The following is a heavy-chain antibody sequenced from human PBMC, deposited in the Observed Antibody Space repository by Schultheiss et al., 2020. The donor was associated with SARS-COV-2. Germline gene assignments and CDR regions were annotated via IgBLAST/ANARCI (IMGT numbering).Heavy chain of an antibody. CDR1: GDSISNYY. Sequence: SETLSLTCTVSGDSISNYYWNWIRQPPGKGLEWIGYIYYSGTTIYSPSLKSRIIISVDTSKNQFSLKLSSVTAAETAVYYCARGGHPPKYQLLVHYYYYGMDVWGQGTTVTVSS. V-gene: IGHV4-59*12. D-gene: IGHD2-2*01. CDR2: IYYSGTT. CDR3: ARGGHPPKYQLLVHYYYYGMDV. J-gene: IGHJ6*02.